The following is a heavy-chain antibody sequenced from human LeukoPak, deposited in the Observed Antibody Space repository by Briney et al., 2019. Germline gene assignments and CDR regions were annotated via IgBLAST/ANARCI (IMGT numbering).Heavy chain of an antibody. V-gene: IGHV3-21*01. J-gene: IGHJ4*02. CDR3: ARDPDYYDSSGYFLFDY. CDR1: GFTFSSYS. D-gene: IGHD3-22*01. Sequence: GGSLRLSCAASGFTFSSYSMNWVRQAPGKGLEWVSSISSSSYMYYADSVKGRFTISRDNAKNSLYLQMNSLRAEDTAVYYCARDPDYYDSSGYFLFDYWGQGTLVTVSS. CDR2: ISSSSYM.